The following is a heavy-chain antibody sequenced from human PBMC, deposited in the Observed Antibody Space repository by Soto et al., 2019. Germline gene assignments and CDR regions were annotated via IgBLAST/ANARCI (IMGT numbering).Heavy chain of an antibody. V-gene: IGHV3-43D*03. CDR1: GFTFDDYA. CDR3: AKDYYAAPRGYYYGMDV. Sequence: GGSLRLSCAASGFTFDDYAMHWVRQAPGKGLEWVSLISWDGGSTYYADSVKGRFTISRDNSKNSLYLQMNSLRAEDAALYYCAKDYYAAPRGYYYGMDVWGQGTTVTVSS. J-gene: IGHJ6*02. D-gene: IGHD3-3*01. CDR2: ISWDGGST.